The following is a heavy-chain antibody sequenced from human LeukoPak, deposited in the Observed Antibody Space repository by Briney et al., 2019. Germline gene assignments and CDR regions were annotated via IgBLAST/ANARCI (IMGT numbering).Heavy chain of an antibody. D-gene: IGHD3-22*01. CDR3: ARDRADSSGYYGRPDNFDY. CDR1: GYTFTSYY. V-gene: IGHV1-18*04. J-gene: IGHJ4*02. CDR2: ISTYNGNT. Sequence: ASVKVSCKASGYTFTSYYMHWVRQAPGQGPEWMGWISTYNGNTKYAEKFQGRVTMTTDTPTSTAYMELRSLRSDDTAVYYCARDRADSSGYYGRPDNFDYWGQGTLVTVSS.